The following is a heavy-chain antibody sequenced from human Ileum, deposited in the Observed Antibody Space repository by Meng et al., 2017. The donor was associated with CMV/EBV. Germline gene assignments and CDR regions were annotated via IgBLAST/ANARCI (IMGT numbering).Heavy chain of an antibody. V-gene: IGHV1-2*02. Sequence: QAPLMQAGAEVKKPGASVKVSCKASGYTFNAYHVHWVRQAPGQGLEWMGWINPNSGGTKYAQKFRGRVTLTRDTSISTVYMDLTTITSDDTAVYYCARPYTSGWSNWFDPWGQGTLVTVSS. D-gene: IGHD6-19*01. CDR1: GYTFNAYH. CDR2: INPNSGGT. J-gene: IGHJ5*02. CDR3: ARPYTSGWSNWFDP.